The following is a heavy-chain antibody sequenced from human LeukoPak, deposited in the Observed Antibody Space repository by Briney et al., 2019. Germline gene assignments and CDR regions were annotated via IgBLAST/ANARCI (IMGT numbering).Heavy chain of an antibody. Sequence: GGSLSLSCAASGFSFSTYWMSWVRQAPGKGLEWVANIKQDGSEKYYVDSVKGRFTISRDNAKNSLYLQMNSLRVEDTAVYYCARAWSYSTGWYNTWGPGSLVTVSS. J-gene: IGHJ5*02. CDR3: ARAWSYSTGWYNT. CDR2: IKQDGSEK. V-gene: IGHV3-7*04. CDR1: GFSFSTYW. D-gene: IGHD2-21*01.